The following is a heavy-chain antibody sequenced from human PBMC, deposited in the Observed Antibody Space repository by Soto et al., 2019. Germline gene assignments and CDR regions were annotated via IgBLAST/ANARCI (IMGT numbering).Heavy chain of an antibody. CDR3: AKQESDSNDHFDY. V-gene: IGHV3-30*18. D-gene: IGHD1-1*01. CDR2: ISYDGTDE. Sequence: QVQLVESGGGVVQPGRSLRLSCAASGFSFSSYGMHWVRQAPGKGLEWVAMISYDGTDEYYADSVKGRFTISRDNSKNAVYLQMNSLRAEDTAVYYYAKQESDSNDHFDYWGQGTLVTVSS. J-gene: IGHJ4*02. CDR1: GFSFSSYG.